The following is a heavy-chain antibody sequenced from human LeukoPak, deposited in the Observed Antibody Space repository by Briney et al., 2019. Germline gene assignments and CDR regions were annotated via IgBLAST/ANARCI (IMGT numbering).Heavy chain of an antibody. CDR2: IYYSGST. D-gene: IGHD3-3*01. CDR3: ARAHDYDFWSGAPVFDY. J-gene: IGHJ4*02. Sequence: PSETLSLTCTVSGGSISSYYWSWIRQPPGKGLEWIGRIYYSGSTNYNPSLKSRVTISVDTSKNQFSLKLSSVTAADTAVYYCARAHDYDFWSGAPVFDYWGQGTLVTVSS. V-gene: IGHV4-59*01. CDR1: GGSISSYY.